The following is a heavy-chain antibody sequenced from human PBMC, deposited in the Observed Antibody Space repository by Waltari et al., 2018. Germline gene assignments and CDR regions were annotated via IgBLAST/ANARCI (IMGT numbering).Heavy chain of an antibody. D-gene: IGHD6-13*01. CDR3: SQPQYSTQDY. CDR2: ISGSGGNP. CDR1: GFTFSSYA. V-gene: IGHV3-23*01. J-gene: IGHJ4*02. Sequence: EVQLLESGGDLVQPGGSLRLSCAASGFTFSSYAMSWVRQAPGKGREWVSGISGSGGNPYYADSVKGRFTVSRDNSKNTVYLQMNSLRAEDTAVYYCSQPQYSTQDYWGQGTLVTVSS.